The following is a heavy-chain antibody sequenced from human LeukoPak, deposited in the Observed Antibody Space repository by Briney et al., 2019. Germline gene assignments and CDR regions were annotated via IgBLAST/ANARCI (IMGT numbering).Heavy chain of an antibody. D-gene: IGHD3-22*01. CDR1: GFTFQNYA. V-gene: IGHV3-23*01. CDR3: ASSGYSF. J-gene: IGHJ4*02. CDR2: ISGSGPST. Sequence: PGGSLRLSCAASGFTFQNYAMSWVRQAPGKGLEWASSISGSGPSTDYADSVKGRFTISRDKAKNTLYLQMNSLRAEDTAVYYCASSGYSFWGQGTLVTVSS.